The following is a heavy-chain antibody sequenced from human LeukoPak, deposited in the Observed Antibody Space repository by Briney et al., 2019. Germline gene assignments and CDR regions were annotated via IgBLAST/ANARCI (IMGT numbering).Heavy chain of an antibody. CDR1: SGSFTDYY. V-gene: IGHV4-34*01. D-gene: IGHD6-19*01. J-gene: IGHJ4*02. CDR3: ARAPSGSAVAGNFDY. Sequence: SETLSLTCAVYSGSFTDYYWIWIRQPPGKGLEWIGEINHSGSTNYNPSLGGRVTILVDTSKNQFSLRLGSVTAADTAVYYCARAPSGSAVAGNFDYWGQGTLVTVSS. CDR2: INHSGST.